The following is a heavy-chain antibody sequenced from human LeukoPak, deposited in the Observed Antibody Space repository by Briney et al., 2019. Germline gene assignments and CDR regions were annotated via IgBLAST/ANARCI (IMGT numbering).Heavy chain of an antibody. CDR2: ISSSSSYI. J-gene: IGHJ4*02. Sequence: GGSLRLSCAASGFTFSSYSMNWVRQAPGKRLEWVSSISSSSSYIYYADSVKGRFTISRDNAKNSLYLQMNSLRAEDTAVYYCARTYDSSGYYPYYFDYWGQGTLVTVSS. CDR3: ARTYDSSGYYPYYFDY. CDR1: GFTFSSYS. D-gene: IGHD3-22*01. V-gene: IGHV3-21*01.